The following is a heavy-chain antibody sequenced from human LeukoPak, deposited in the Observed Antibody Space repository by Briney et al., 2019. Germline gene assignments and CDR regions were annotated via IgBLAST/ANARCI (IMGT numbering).Heavy chain of an antibody. CDR1: GVSISGTDHY. J-gene: IGHJ4*02. D-gene: IGHD3-16*01. CDR2: MYHRGNT. CDR3: ARLLSSGGWDLDY. Sequence: PSETLSLTCTVYGVSISGTDHYWGWIRQSPGQGLEWIGNMYHRGNTNYNPSLKSRVTISIDTSKNQFSLEMSSVTAADTALYYCARLLSSGGWDLDYWGQGILVTVSS. V-gene: IGHV4-39*01.